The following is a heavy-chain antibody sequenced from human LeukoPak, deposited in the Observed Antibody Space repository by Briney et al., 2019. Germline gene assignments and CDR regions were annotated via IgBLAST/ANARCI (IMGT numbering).Heavy chain of an antibody. CDR1: GYSFTSYW. V-gene: IGHV5-51*01. CDR2: IYPGDSDT. D-gene: IGHD6-6*01. J-gene: IGHJ5*02. Sequence: GESLKISCKGSGYSFTSYWIGWVRQMPGKGLEWMGIIYPGDSDTRYSPSFQGQVTISADKSISTAYLQWSSLKASDTAMYYCARSPRPLTAARPNSSFWFDPWGQGTQVTVSS. CDR3: ARSPRPLTAARPNSSFWFDP.